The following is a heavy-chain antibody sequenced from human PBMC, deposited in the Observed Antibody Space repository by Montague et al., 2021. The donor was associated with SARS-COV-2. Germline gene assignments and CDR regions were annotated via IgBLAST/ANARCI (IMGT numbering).Heavy chain of an antibody. D-gene: IGHD4-17*01. J-gene: IGHJ4*02. Sequence: TLSLTCTSSGDSIIIGVYHSSWIRPPAGTGLDCIGRIYTSGTTNYTPSLKSRVTISVDTSKNQFSLKLTSVTAADTAVYYCARFTAVTSSLDFWGQGTLVPVSS. CDR3: ARFTAVTSSLDF. V-gene: IGHV4-61*02. CDR2: IYTSGTT. CDR1: GDSIIIGVYH.